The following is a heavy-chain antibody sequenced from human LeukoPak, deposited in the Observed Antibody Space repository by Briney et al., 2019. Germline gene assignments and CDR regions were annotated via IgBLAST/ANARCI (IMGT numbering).Heavy chain of an antibody. CDR2: ISSSSSYI. Sequence: GGSLRPSCAASGFTFSSYIMNWVRQAPGKGLEWVSSISSSSSYIYYADSVKGRFTISRDNAKNSLYLQMNSLRAEDTAVYYCARERRTVTDFDYWGQGTLVTVSS. CDR1: GFTFSSYI. V-gene: IGHV3-21*01. D-gene: IGHD4-17*01. J-gene: IGHJ4*02. CDR3: ARERRTVTDFDY.